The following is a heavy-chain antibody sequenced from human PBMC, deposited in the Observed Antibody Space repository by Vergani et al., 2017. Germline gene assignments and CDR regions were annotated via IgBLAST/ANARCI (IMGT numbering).Heavy chain of an antibody. CDR1: GGSFSGYY. CDR3: VRGLPVPAATVEKGCWFDP. J-gene: IGHJ5*02. Sequence: QVQLQQWGAGLLKPSETLSLTCAVYGGSFSGYYWSWIRQPPGKGLEWIGEINHSGSTNYNPSLKSRVTISVDTSKNQFSLKLSSVTAADTAVYYCVRGLPVPAATVEKGCWFDPWGQGTLVTVSS. D-gene: IGHD2-2*01. V-gene: IGHV4-34*01. CDR2: INHSGST.